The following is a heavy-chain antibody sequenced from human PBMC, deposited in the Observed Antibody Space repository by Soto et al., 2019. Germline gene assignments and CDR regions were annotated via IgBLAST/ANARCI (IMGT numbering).Heavy chain of an antibody. CDR2: IIPIFGTA. D-gene: IGHD3-3*02. CDR3: ARDRLNSISSLDWFDP. J-gene: IGHJ5*02. Sequence: GASVKVSCKASGGTFSSYAISWVRQAPGQGLEWMGGIIPIFGTANYAQKFQGRVTITADESTSTAYVELSSLRSEDTAVYYCARDRLNSISSLDWFDPWGQGTLVTVSS. V-gene: IGHV1-69*13. CDR1: GGTFSSYA.